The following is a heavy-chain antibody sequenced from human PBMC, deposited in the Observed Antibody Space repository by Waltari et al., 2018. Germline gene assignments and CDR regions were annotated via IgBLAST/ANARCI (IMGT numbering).Heavy chain of an antibody. J-gene: IGHJ4*02. D-gene: IGHD3-10*01. CDR1: GFTFNTYW. V-gene: IGHV3-7*01. CDR3: TTLARGESGDY. CDR2: INPDGSQK. Sequence: EVQLVESGGGLVQPGGSLRLSCAASGFTFNTYWMKWIRQAPGKGLEWVANINPDGSQKFYVDSVKGRFTVSRDNAQNSLYLQMSNLRAEDTAVYYCTTLARGESGDYWGQGTLVTVSS.